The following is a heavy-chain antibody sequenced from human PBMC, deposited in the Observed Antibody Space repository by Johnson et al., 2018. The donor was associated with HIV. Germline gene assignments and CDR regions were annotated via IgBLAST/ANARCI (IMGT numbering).Heavy chain of an antibody. CDR1: GFTFSNAW. J-gene: IGHJ3*02. CDR3: AKVYDSSGYYSYDAFDI. CDR2: INSKTDGGTT. V-gene: IGHV3-15*01. Sequence: VQLVESGGGLVQPGGSLRLSCAASGFTFSNAWMSWVRQAPGKGLEWVGRINSKTDGGTTDYAAPVKGRFTISRDDSKNTLYLKMNSLRADDTAVYYCAKVYDSSGYYSYDAFDIWGQGTMVTVSS. D-gene: IGHD3-22*01.